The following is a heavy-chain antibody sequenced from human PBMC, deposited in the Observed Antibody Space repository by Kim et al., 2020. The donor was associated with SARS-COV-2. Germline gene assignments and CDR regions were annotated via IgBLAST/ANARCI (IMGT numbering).Heavy chain of an antibody. CDR1: GVTFSNYA. CDR2: ISASGGTT. CDR3: AKAPEYSGSFHFAY. Sequence: GGSLRLSCAASGVTFSNYAMNWVRQAPGKGLQWVSGISASGGTTYYADSVKGRFTVSRDNSKDTLYLQMSSLRAEDTAVYYCAKAPEYSGSFHFAYWGQGTLVTVSS. J-gene: IGHJ4*02. V-gene: IGHV3-23*01. D-gene: IGHD1-26*01.